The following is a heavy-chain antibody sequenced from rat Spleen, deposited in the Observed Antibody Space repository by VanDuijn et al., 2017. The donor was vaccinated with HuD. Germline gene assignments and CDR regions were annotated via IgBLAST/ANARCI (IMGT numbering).Heavy chain of an antibody. CDR3: TRDGDRYSPYYVMDA. V-gene: IGHV2-63*01. CDR2: MWYDGDT. D-gene: IGHD1-5*01. CDR1: GFSLTSNS. Sequence: QVQLKESGPGLVQPSETLSLTCTVSGFSLTSNSVSWVRQPSGKGPEWMGRMWYDGDTAYNSALKYRLSISRDTSKNQVFLKMNSLQTDDTGTYYCTRDGDRYSPYYVMDAWGQGASVTVSS. J-gene: IGHJ4*01.